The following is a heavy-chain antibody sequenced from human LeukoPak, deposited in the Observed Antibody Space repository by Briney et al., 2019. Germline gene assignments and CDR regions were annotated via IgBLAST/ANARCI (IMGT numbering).Heavy chain of an antibody. D-gene: IGHD2-21*01. CDR1: GGTFRTEA. CDR2: IIPLFGRR. V-gene: IGHV1-69*05. J-gene: IGHJ4*02. CDR3: TGEIEASGVDY. Sequence: GASVKVSXKASGGTFRTEAFSWVRQAPGQGLEWLGGIIPLFGRRNYAQKFQGRVTISMDESTSTVYMEVSSLRFDDTAIYYCTGEIEASGVDYWGQGTLVTVSS.